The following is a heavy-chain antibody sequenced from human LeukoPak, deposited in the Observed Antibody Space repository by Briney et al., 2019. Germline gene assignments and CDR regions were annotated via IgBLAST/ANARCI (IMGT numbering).Heavy chain of an antibody. V-gene: IGHV3-9*01. Sequence: PGRSLRLSCAASGFTFDDYAMHWVRQAPGKGLEGVSGISWNSGSIGYADSVKGRFTISRDNAQNSLYPQINSLRAEHTALYYCAKGLEKPLDYYYYMDVWGKGTTVTVSS. CDR1: GFTFDDYA. CDR2: ISWNSGSI. J-gene: IGHJ6*03. D-gene: IGHD6-6*01. CDR3: AKGLEKPLDYYYYMDV.